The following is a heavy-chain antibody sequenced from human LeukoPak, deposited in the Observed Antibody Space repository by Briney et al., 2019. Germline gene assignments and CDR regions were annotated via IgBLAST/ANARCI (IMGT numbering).Heavy chain of an antibody. Sequence: SETLSLTCTVSGYSISSGFYWSWIRQPPGKGLEWIGYIYYSGSTNYKPSLKSRVTISVDTSKNQFSLKLSSVTAADTAVYYCARGGYYGSGNDFRFDPWGQGTLVTVSS. CDR3: ARGGYYGSGNDFRFDP. V-gene: IGHV4-61*01. CDR1: GYSISSGFY. CDR2: IYYSGST. D-gene: IGHD3-10*01. J-gene: IGHJ5*02.